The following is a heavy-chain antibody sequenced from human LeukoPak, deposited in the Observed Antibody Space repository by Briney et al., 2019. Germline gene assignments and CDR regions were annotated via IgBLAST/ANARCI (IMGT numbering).Heavy chain of an antibody. D-gene: IGHD6-6*01. CDR1: GGTFSSYA. CDR3: ARDFSSSSEFDY. Sequence: SVKVSCKASGGTFSSYAISWVRQAPGQGLEWMGRIIPILGIANYAQKFQGRVTITADKSTSTAYMELSSLRSEDTAVYYCARDFSSSSEFDYWGQGTLVTVSS. J-gene: IGHJ4*02. CDR2: IIPILGIA. V-gene: IGHV1-69*04.